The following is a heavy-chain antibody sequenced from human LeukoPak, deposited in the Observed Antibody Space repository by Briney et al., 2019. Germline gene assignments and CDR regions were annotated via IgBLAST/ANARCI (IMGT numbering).Heavy chain of an antibody. V-gene: IGHV4-30-4*01. CDR2: IYYSGST. J-gene: IGHJ3*02. CDR1: GGSISRGDYY. Sequence: SQTLSLTCTVSGGSISRGDYYWSWIRQPPGKGLEWIGYIYYSGSTYYNPSLKSRVTISVDTSKNQFSLKLSSVTAADTAVYYCARADYGHYAAFDIWGQGTMVTVSS. CDR3: ARADYGHYAAFDI. D-gene: IGHD4-17*01.